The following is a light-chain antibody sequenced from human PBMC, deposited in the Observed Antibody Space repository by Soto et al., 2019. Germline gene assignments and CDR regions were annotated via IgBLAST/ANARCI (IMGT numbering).Light chain of an antibody. CDR1: QSIGRY. V-gene: IGKV1-39*01. J-gene: IGKJ5*01. Sequence: DIQMTQSPSSLSASVGDRVTITCRASQSIGRYLNWYQQTPGRAPKFLISAASSLQSGVPSRFSGSGSGTDLTITISRLEPEDCEVYDCQQYGSSPITFGQGTRLEIK. CDR3: QQYGSSPIT. CDR2: AAS.